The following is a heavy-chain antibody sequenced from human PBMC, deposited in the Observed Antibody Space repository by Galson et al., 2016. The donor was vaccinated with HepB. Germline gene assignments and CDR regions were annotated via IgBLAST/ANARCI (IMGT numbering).Heavy chain of an antibody. CDR3: IKSDYDDY. CDR1: GFTFSNYW. J-gene: IGHJ4*02. V-gene: IGHV3-74*01. Sequence: SLRLSCAASGFTFSNYWMHWVRQAPGKGLVWVSRIRGDGTSTSYADSVKGRFTISRDNAKNTLYLQMNSLRAEDTAMYYCIKSDYDDYWGQGTLVTVSS. CDR2: IRGDGTST.